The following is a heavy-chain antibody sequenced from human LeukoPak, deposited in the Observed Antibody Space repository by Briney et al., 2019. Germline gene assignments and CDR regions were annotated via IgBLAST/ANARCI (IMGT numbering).Heavy chain of an antibody. V-gene: IGHV4-39*01. J-gene: IGHJ4*02. CDR1: GGSISSSRHY. D-gene: IGHD3-10*01. CDR3: ARHVYYGSGTYVGEDYFDY. CDR2: SY. Sequence: SETLSLTCTVSGGSISSSRHYWGWIRQPPGKGLEWIGSSYYNPSLKSRVTISVETSKNQFSLKLSSVTAADTAVYYCARHVYYGSGTYVGEDYFDYWGQGTLVTVSS.